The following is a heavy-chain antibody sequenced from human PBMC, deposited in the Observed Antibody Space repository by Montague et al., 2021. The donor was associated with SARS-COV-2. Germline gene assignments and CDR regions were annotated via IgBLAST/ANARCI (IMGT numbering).Heavy chain of an antibody. J-gene: IGHJ6*02. Sequence: TLSLTCTVSGGSIRRRGSEWHRSQHQSGLDLEWRGLIYYRVSTYYNPCLKSRVTISVDTSKNQFSLKLSSVTAADTAVYYCASEVVFLLCKGGMDYWGQGTTVTVS. CDR2: IYYRVST. CDR3: ASEVVFLLCKGGMDY. V-gene: IGHV4-31*03. CDR1: GGSIRRRGSE. D-gene: IGHD2-15*01.